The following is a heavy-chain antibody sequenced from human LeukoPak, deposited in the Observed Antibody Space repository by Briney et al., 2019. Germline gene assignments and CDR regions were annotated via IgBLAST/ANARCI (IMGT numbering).Heavy chain of an antibody. CDR2: ISISGTTI. D-gene: IGHD4-23*01. CDR3: ARTVVGWSDFYYYHMDV. V-gene: IGHV3-11*01. J-gene: IGHJ6*03. Sequence: GGSLRLSCAASGFTFGDYYMTWIRQAPGKGLQWVSYISISGTTIFYADTVKGRFTISRDNAKNSLYLQMNSLRAEDTAVYYCARTVVGWSDFYYYHMDVWGKGTTVTVSS. CDR1: GFTFGDYY.